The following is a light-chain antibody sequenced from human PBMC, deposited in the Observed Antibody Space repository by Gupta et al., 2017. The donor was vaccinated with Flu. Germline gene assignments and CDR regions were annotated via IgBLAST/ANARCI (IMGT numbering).Light chain of an antibody. Sequence: TCSGDGLQQKYVSWFQQRPGQSPFLVIYQDFQRPSGIPARFSGSNSGNTASLTITETQTMDEADFYCQAWDKDTAIFGGGTKLTVL. CDR3: QAWDKDTAI. V-gene: IGLV3-1*01. J-gene: IGLJ2*01. CDR2: QDF. CDR1: GLQQKY.